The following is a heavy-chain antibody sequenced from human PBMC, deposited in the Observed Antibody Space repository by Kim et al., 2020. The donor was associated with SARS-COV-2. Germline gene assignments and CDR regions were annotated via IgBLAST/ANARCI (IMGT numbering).Heavy chain of an antibody. CDR3: ARDRRGFLVRGLFDY. CDR1: GYTFTSYG. Sequence: ASVKVSCKASGYTFTSYGISWVRQAPGQGLEWMGWISAYNGNTNYAQKLQGRVTMTTDTSTSTAYMELRSLRSDDTAVYYCARDRRGFLVRGLFDYWGQGTLVTVSS. V-gene: IGHV1-18*04. D-gene: IGHD3-10*01. J-gene: IGHJ4*02. CDR2: ISAYNGNT.